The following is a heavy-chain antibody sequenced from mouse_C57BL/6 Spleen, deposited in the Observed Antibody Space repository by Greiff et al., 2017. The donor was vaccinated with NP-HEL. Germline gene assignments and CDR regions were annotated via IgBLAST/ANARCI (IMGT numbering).Heavy chain of an antibody. CDR1: GYTFTSYW. D-gene: IGHD1-1*01. J-gene: IGHJ4*01. CDR3: ERCVITTVVAKDYAMDY. V-gene: IGHV1-72*01. Sequence: VQLQQPGAELVKPGASVKLSCKASGYTFTSYWMHWVKQRPGRGLEWIGRIDPNSGGTKYNEKFKSKATLTVDKPSSTAYMQLSRLTSEDSAVYYCERCVITTVVAKDYAMDYGGQGTSVTVSS. CDR2: IDPNSGGT.